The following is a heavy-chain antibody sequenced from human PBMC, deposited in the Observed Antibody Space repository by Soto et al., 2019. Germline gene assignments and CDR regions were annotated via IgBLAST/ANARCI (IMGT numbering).Heavy chain of an antibody. CDR1: GGTFSSYA. CDR3: ARDCSSTSCSFNDYYGMDV. V-gene: IGHV1-69*13. D-gene: IGHD2-2*01. J-gene: IGHJ6*02. Sequence: SVKVSCKASGGTFSSYAISWVRQAPGQGLEWMGGIIPIFGTANYAQKFQGRVTITADESTSTAYMELSSLRSEDTAVYYCARDCSSTSCSFNDYYGMDVWGQGTTVTVSS. CDR2: IIPIFGTA.